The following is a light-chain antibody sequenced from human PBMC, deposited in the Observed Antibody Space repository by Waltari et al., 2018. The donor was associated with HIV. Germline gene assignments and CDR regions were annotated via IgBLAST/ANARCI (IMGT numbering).Light chain of an antibody. CDR1: QGISNS. V-gene: IGKV1-NL1*01. J-gene: IGKJ1*01. Sequence: DIQMTQSPSSLSASVGDRVTITCRASQGISNSLAWYQQKPGKAPKLLLYAASRLESGVPSRCSGSGAGTDYTLTISSRQPEDFATYYCQQYYSTPWTFGQGTKVEIK. CDR3: QQYYSTPWT. CDR2: AAS.